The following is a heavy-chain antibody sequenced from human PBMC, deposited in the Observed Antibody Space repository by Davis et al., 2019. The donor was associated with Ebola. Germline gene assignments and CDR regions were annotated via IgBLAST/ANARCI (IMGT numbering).Heavy chain of an antibody. CDR1: GGSFSSYY. CDR3: ARGSVGATYRTAFDI. J-gene: IGHJ3*02. V-gene: IGHV4-39*01. CDR2: IYYSGST. D-gene: IGHD1-26*01. Sequence: PSETLSLTCAVYGGSFSSYYWGWIRQPPGKGLEWIGSIYYSGSTYYNPSLKSRVTISVDTSKNQFSLKLSSVTAADTAVYYCARGSVGATYRTAFDIWGQGTMVTVSS.